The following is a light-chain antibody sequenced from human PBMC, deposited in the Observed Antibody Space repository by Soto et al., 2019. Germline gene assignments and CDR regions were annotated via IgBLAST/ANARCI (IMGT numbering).Light chain of an antibody. Sequence: QSVLTQPPSVSGAPGQRVTISCTGSGSNIGAGYDLHWYQLVSGTAPRLLIYSNINRPSGVPDRFSGSRSGASASLAITGLQAEDEAYYYCQAFDNKPHVLFGGGTKLTVL. J-gene: IGLJ3*02. CDR3: QAFDNKPHVL. CDR2: SNI. CDR1: GSNIGAGYD. V-gene: IGLV1-40*01.